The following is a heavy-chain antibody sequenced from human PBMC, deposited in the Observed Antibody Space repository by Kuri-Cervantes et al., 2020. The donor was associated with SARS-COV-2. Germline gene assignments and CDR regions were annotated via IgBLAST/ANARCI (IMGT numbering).Heavy chain of an antibody. D-gene: IGHD6-19*01. J-gene: IGHJ3*02. CDR2: ISYDGSNK. V-gene: IGHV3-30-3*01. CDR1: GFTFSSYA. CDR3: ARELGSSGWNDAFDI. Sequence: GGSLRLSCAASGFTFSSYAMHWVRQAPGKGLEWVAVISYDGSNKYYADSVKGRFTISRDNSKNTLYLQTNSLRAEDTAVYYCARELGSSGWNDAFDIWGQGTMVTVSS.